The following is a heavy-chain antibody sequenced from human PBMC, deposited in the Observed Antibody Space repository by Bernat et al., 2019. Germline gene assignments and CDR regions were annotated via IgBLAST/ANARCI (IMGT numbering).Heavy chain of an antibody. CDR2: ISDSGGST. Sequence: EVQLLESGGGLVQPGASLRLSCAASGFTFGRFAMNWVRQAPGKGLEWVSGISDSGGSTYYADSVKGRFTVSRDKSKNTLYLQMISLRAEDTAVYYCAKANSDAPRYYFDYWGQGSLVTVSS. CDR1: GFTFGRFA. CDR3: AKANSDAPRYYFDY. V-gene: IGHV3-23*01. J-gene: IGHJ4*02. D-gene: IGHD2-21*02.